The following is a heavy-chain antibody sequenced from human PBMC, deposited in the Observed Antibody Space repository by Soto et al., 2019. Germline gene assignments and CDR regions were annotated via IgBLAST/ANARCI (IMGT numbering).Heavy chain of an antibody. CDR2: INPNSGGT. D-gene: IGHD4-17*01. CDR3: ARVKGYGNDAFDI. J-gene: IGHJ3*02. Sequence: EASVKVSCKASGETFTGYYRHWVRQAPGQGLEWMGWINPNSGGTNYAQKFQGWVTMTRDTSISTAYMELSRLRSDDTAVYYCARVKGYGNDAFDIWGQGTMVTVSS. V-gene: IGHV1-2*04. CDR1: GETFTGYY.